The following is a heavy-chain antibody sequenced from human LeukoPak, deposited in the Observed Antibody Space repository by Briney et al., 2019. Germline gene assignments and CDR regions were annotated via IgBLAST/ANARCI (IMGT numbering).Heavy chain of an antibody. D-gene: IGHD3-22*01. V-gene: IGHV3-21*01. Sequence: TGGSLRLSCGASGFTFSTSWMIWVRQAPGKGLEWVSSISSSSSYIYYADSVKGRFTISRDNAKNSLYLQMNSLRAEDTAVYYCARGSSGYYSDWFDPWGQGTLVTVSS. CDR3: ARGSSGYYSDWFDP. J-gene: IGHJ5*02. CDR1: GFTFSTSW. CDR2: ISSSSSYI.